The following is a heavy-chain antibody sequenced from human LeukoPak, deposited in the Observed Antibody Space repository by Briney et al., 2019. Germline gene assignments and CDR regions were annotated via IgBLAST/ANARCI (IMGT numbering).Heavy chain of an antibody. V-gene: IGHV3-20*04. CDR3: AKSPVEMATIYYFDY. D-gene: IGHD5-24*01. CDR2: INWNGGST. CDR1: GFTFDDYG. J-gene: IGHJ4*02. Sequence: GGSLRLSCAASGFTFDDYGMSWVRQAPGKGLEWVSGINWNGGSTGYADSVKGRFTISRDNAKNSLYLQMNSLRAEDMALYYCAKSPVEMATIYYFDYWGQGTLVTVSS.